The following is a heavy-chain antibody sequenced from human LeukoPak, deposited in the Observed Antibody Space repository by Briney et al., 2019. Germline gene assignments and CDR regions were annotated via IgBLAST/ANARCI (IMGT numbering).Heavy chain of an antibody. CDR1: GGSISNGDYY. D-gene: IGHD3-22*01. J-gene: IGHJ4*02. CDR3: ARGRDGPYYDSSGYHLYYFDY. V-gene: IGHV4-39*07. CDR2: IYYSGST. Sequence: SETPSLTCTVSGGSISNGDYYWSWIRQPPGKGLEWIGSIYYSGSTYYNPSLKSRVTISVDTSKNQFSLKLSSVTAADTAVYYCARGRDGPYYDSSGYHLYYFDYWGQGTLVTVSS.